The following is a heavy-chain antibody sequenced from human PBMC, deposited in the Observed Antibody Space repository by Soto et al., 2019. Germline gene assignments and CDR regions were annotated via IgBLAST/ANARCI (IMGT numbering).Heavy chain of an antibody. CDR1: GYTFTSYG. V-gene: IGHV1-18*01. Sequence: ASVKVSCKASGYTFTSYGFTWVRQAPGQGLEWMGWINTYNGNTNYAQKLQGRVTMTTDTSTSTAYMELRSLRSDDTAVYYCARDDCSGGRCYCDYWGQGTLVTVYS. CDR3: ARDDCSGGRCYCDY. D-gene: IGHD2-15*01. CDR2: INTYNGNT. J-gene: IGHJ4*02.